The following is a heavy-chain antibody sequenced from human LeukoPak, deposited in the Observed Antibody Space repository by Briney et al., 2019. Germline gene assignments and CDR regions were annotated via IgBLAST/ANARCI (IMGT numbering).Heavy chain of an antibody. D-gene: IGHD3-16*02. Sequence: NPSETLSLTCTVSGGSISSSSYYWGWIRQPPGKGLEWIGSIYYSGSTYYNPSLKSRVTISVDTSKNQSSLKLSSVTAADTAVYYCASDLSRYIWGSYRYDPLDYFDYWGQGTLVTVSS. V-gene: IGHV4-39*01. CDR2: IYYSGST. CDR3: ASDLSRYIWGSYRYDPLDYFDY. CDR1: GGSISSSSYY. J-gene: IGHJ4*02.